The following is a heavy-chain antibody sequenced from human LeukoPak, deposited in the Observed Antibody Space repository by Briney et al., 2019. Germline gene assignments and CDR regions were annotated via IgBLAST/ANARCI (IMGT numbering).Heavy chain of an antibody. J-gene: IGHJ4*02. CDR3: ARAGYTISAFHSDF. CDR2: IYTTGST. V-gene: IGHV4-4*07. Sequence: PSETLSLTCNVSGVSISSYWWSWVRKPAGKGLEWIGRIYTTGSTNYSPSFQSRVTMSIDMSKKHPSLTLRSVTAADTAVYYCARAGYTISAFHSDFWGQGAPVTVSS. CDR1: GVSISSYW. D-gene: IGHD5-24*01.